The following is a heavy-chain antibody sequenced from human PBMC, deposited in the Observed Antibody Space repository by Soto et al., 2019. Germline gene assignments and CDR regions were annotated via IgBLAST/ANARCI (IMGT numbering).Heavy chain of an antibody. Sequence: GESLKISCKGSGYSFTSYWIGWVRQMPGKGLEWMGIIYPGDSDTRYSPSFQGQVTISADKSISTAYLQWSSLKASDTAMYYCARPRREGPRGQLSGMDVWGQGTTVTVSS. CDR1: GYSFTSYW. CDR3: ARPRREGPRGQLSGMDV. CDR2: IYPGDSDT. D-gene: IGHD1-1*01. V-gene: IGHV5-51*01. J-gene: IGHJ6*02.